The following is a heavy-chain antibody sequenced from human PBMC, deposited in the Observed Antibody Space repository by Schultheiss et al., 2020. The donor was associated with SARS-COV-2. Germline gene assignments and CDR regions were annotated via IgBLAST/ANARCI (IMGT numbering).Heavy chain of an antibody. D-gene: IGHD6-19*01. CDR3: ARRRYSSGWYWFDP. CDR2: IYHSGST. J-gene: IGHJ5*02. CDR1: GGSISSSNW. V-gene: IGHV4-4*02. Sequence: SETLSLTCAVSGGSISSSNWWSWVRQPPGKGLEWIGEIYHSGSTNYNPSLKSRATISVDKSKNQFSLKLSSVTAADTAVYYCARRRYSSGWYWFDPWGQGTLVTVSS.